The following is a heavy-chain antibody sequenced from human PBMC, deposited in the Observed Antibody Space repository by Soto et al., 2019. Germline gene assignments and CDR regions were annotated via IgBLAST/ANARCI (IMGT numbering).Heavy chain of an antibody. D-gene: IGHD2-15*01. CDR1: GFIFDEYA. CDR3: AKGYCSGGSCWDYYYYGMDV. CDR2: ISWNSGTT. Sequence: PGGSLRLSCAASGFIFDEYAMHWVRQAPGKGLEWVSGISWNSGTTGCADSVKGRFTISRDNAKNSLYLQMNSLRAEDTAVYYCAKGYCSGGSCWDYYYYGMDVWGQGTTVTVSS. J-gene: IGHJ6*02. V-gene: IGHV3-9*01.